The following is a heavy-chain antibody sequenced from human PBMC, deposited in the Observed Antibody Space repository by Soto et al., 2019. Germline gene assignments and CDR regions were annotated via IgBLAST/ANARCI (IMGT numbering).Heavy chain of an antibody. CDR1: DGSISSVGDC. D-gene: IGHD3-22*01. CDR3: ARRVNYYDSSGSSWFDP. Sequence: SETLSLTCAVSDGSISSVGDCCSWIRQPPGKGLEWIGYIYHSGSTYYNPSLKSRVTISVDRSKNQFSLKLNSVTAADTAVYYCARRVNYYDSSGSSWFDPWGQGALVTVS. J-gene: IGHJ5*02. V-gene: IGHV4-30-2*01. CDR2: IYHSGST.